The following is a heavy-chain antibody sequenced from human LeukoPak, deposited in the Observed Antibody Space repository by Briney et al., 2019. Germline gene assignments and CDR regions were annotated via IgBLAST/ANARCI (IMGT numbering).Heavy chain of an antibody. J-gene: IGHJ4*02. Sequence: GGSLRLSCAASAFTFSTYGMHWVRQAPGKGLEWVALISYDGSNEYYADSVKGRFTISRDNSKKTLYLQINSLRTEDTAVYYCARRDDYGDYRGYFDYWGQGTLVTVSS. V-gene: IGHV3-30*03. CDR2: ISYDGSNE. CDR1: AFTFSTYG. CDR3: ARRDDYGDYRGYFDY. D-gene: IGHD4-17*01.